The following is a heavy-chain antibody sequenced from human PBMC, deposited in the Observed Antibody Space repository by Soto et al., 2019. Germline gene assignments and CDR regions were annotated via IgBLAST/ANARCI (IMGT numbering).Heavy chain of an antibody. D-gene: IGHD5-12*01. CDR2: IWYDGSNK. CDR1: GFTFSSYG. J-gene: IGHJ4*02. CDR3: ARGFNSGYDYYFDY. V-gene: IGHV3-33*01. Sequence: GGSLRLSCAASGFTFSSYGMHWVRQAPGKGLEWVAVIWYDGSNKYYADSVKGRSTISRDNSKNTLYLQMNSLRAEDTAVYYCARGFNSGYDYYFDYWGQGTLVTVSS.